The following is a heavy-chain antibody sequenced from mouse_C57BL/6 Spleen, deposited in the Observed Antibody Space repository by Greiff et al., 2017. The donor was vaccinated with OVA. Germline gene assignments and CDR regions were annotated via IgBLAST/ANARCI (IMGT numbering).Heavy chain of an antibody. CDR3: ARLDYDYFDY. V-gene: IGHV1-54*01. Sequence: VQLKESGAELVRPGTSVKVSCKASGYAFTNYLIEWVKQRPGQGLEWIGVINPGSGGTNYNEKFKGKATLTADKSSSTAYMQLSSLTSEDSAVYFCARLDYDYFDYWGQGTTLTVSS. D-gene: IGHD2-4*01. CDR2: INPGSGGT. CDR1: GYAFTNYL. J-gene: IGHJ2*01.